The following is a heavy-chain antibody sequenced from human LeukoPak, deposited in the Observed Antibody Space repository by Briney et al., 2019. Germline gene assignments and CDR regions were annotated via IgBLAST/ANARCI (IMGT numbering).Heavy chain of an antibody. CDR3: ARDPSYDILTGYNQLDS. V-gene: IGHV3-9*01. Sequence: GGSLRLSCAASGFTFNDCSMHWVRQVPGKGLEWASGISWNSGSIGYADSVKGRFTISRDNAKNSLHLQMNSLRPEDTALYYCARDPSYDILTGYNQLDSVGQGNLV. CDR2: ISWNSGSI. J-gene: IGHJ4*02. CDR1: GFTFNDCS. D-gene: IGHD3-9*01.